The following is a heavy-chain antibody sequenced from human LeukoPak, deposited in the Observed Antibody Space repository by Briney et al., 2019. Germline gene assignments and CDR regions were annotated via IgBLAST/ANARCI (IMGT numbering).Heavy chain of an antibody. CDR3: ATEGYKWNVPLDY. Sequence: ASVKVSCKVSGYTLTELSMHWVRQAPGKGLEWMGGFNPEDGETIYAQKFQGRVTMTEDTSTDTAYMEPSSLRAEDTAVYYCATEGYKWNVPLDYWGQGTVVTVST. CDR1: GYTLTELS. D-gene: IGHD1-20*01. V-gene: IGHV1-24*01. J-gene: IGHJ4*02. CDR2: FNPEDGET.